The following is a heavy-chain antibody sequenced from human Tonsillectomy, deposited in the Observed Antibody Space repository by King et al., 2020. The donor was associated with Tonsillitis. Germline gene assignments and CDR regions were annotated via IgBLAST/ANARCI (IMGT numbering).Heavy chain of an antibody. V-gene: IGHV4-4*07. CDR3: ARDRGSPITGTLGPFDY. D-gene: IGHD1-7*01. Sequence: LQLQESGPGLAKPSETLSLTCTVSGGSISSYYWSWIRQPAGKGLEWIGRIYSSGSTNYNPSLKSRVTMSVDTSKNQFSLKLSPVTAADTAVYYCARDRGSPITGTLGPFDYWGQGTLVTVSS. CDR1: GGSISSYY. CDR2: IYSSGST. J-gene: IGHJ4*02.